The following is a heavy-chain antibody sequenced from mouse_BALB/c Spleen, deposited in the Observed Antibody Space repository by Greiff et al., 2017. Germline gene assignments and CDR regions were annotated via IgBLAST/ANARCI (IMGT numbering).Heavy chain of an antibody. V-gene: IGHV2-6-2*01. CDR3: ARHSDYGSSYWYFDV. D-gene: IGHD1-1*01. J-gene: IGHJ1*01. Sequence: VKLMESGPDLVAPSQSLSITCTVSGFSLTSYGVHWVRQPPGKGLEWLVVIWSDGSTTYNSALKSRLSISKDNSKSQVFLKMNSLQTDDTAMYYCARHSDYGSSYWYFDVWGAGTTVTVSS. CDR2: IWSDGST. CDR1: GFSLTSYG.